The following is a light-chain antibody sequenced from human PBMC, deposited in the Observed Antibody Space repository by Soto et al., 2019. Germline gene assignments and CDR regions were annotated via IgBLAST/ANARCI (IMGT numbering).Light chain of an antibody. J-gene: IGKJ1*01. CDR2: DAS. CDR3: QQRSNWTSGT. Sequence: EIVLTQSPATLSLSPGERATLSCRASQSVSSYLAWYQQKPGQAPRLLIYDASNRATGIPARFSGSGSGTDVTLTISSLEPEDYAVYYCQQRSNWTSGTFGQGTKVEIK. V-gene: IGKV3-11*01. CDR1: QSVSSY.